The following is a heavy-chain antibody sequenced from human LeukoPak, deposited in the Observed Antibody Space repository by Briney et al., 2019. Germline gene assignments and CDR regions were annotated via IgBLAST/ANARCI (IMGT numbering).Heavy chain of an antibody. D-gene: IGHD2-15*01. J-gene: IGHJ4*02. CDR1: GFIFSNYA. CDR3: ARDTEDTPDY. CDR2: ISSGSSYI. Sequence: GSLRLSCAASGFIFSNYAMSWVRQAPGKGLEWVSTISSGSSYIDYADSMKGRFTISRDNAKNSLYLQMNSLRAEDTAVYYCARDTEDTPDYWGQGTLVTVSS. V-gene: IGHV3-21*01.